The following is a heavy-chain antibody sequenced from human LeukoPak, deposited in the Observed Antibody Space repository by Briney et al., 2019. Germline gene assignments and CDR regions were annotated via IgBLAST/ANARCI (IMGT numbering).Heavy chain of an antibody. V-gene: IGHV3-30*18. D-gene: IGHD4-11*01. CDR3: AKGLDSNYGGFDY. J-gene: IGHJ4*02. CDR1: GFTFSSYG. Sequence: GGSLRLSCAASGFTFSSYGMHWVRQAPGKGLEWVAVISYDGSNKYYADSVKGRFTISRDNSKNTLYLQMNSLRAEDTAVHYCAKGLDSNYGGFDYWGQGTLVTVSS. CDR2: ISYDGSNK.